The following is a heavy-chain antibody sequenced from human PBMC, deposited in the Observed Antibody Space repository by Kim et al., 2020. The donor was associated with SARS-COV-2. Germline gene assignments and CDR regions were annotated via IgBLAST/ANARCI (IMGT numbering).Heavy chain of an antibody. CDR3: ARAEKTGYLSSSWGILFDY. Sequence: SQVTISVDTSKNQFSLKLSSVTAADTAVYYCARAEKTGYLSSSWGILFDYWGQGTLVTVSS. V-gene: IGHV4-34*01. D-gene: IGHD6-13*01. J-gene: IGHJ4*02.